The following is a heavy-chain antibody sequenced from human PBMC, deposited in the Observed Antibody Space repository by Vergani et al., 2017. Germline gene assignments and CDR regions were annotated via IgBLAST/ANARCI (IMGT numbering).Heavy chain of an antibody. CDR2: INPNSGGT. V-gene: IGHV1-2*02. Sequence: QVQLVQSGAEVKKPGASVKVSCKASGYTFTGYYMHWVRQAPGQGLDGMGWINPNSGGTNYAQKLQGRVTMTRDTSISTAYMELSRLRSDDTAVYNCAGTMIVVRNWIDPSSQGTLVTVSS. CDR1: GYTFTGYY. CDR3: AGTMIVVRNWIDP. J-gene: IGHJ5*02. D-gene: IGHD3-22*01.